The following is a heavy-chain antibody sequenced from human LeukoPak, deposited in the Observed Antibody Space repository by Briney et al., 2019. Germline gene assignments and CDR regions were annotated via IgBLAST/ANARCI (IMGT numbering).Heavy chain of an antibody. J-gene: IGHJ4*02. V-gene: IGHV1-69*05. D-gene: IGHD6-13*01. Sequence: GASVKVSCKASGGTFSSYAISWVRQAPGQGLEWMGGIIPIFGTANYAQKFQGRVTITTDESTSTAYMELSSLRSEDTAVYYCARDSGPLHSPGIAAAGDYWGQGTLVTVSS. CDR1: GGTFSSYA. CDR3: ARDSGPLHSPGIAAAGDY. CDR2: IIPIFGTA.